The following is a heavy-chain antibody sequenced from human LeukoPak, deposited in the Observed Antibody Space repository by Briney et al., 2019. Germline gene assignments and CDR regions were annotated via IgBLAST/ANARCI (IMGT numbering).Heavy chain of an antibody. CDR1: GGTFSSYA. CDR3: ARGDYYDSSGLVDY. CDR2: IIPILGIA. J-gene: IGHJ4*02. D-gene: IGHD3-22*01. Sequence: SVKVSCKASGGTFSSYAISWVRQAPGQGLEWMGRIIPILGIANYAQKFQGRVTITADKSTSTAYMELSSLRSEDTAVYYCARGDYYDSSGLVDYWGQGTLVTVSS. V-gene: IGHV1-69*04.